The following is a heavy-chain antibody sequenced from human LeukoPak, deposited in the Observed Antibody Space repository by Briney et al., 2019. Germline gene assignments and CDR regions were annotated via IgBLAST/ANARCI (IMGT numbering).Heavy chain of an antibody. CDR2: IYYSGST. Sequence: SETLSLTCTVSGGSISSYYWSWIRQPPGKGLEWIGYIYYSGSTNYNPSLKSRVTISVDTSKDQFSLKLSSVTAADTAVYYCARRLHDSSGYYFNWGQGTLVTVSS. CDR3: ARRLHDSSGYYFN. J-gene: IGHJ4*02. CDR1: GGSISSYY. V-gene: IGHV4-59*01. D-gene: IGHD3-22*01.